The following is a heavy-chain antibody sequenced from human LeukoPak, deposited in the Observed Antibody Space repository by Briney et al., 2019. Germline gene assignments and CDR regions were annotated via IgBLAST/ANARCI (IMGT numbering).Heavy chain of an antibody. CDR2: IYYSGST. CDR1: GGSISSYY. V-gene: IGHV4-59*01. Sequence: PSETLSLTCTVSGGSISSYYWSWIRQPPGKGLEWIGYIYYSGSTNYNPSLKSRVTISVDTSKNQFSLKLSSVTAADTAVCYCARVVDYGGNSHFDYWGQGTLVTVSS. CDR3: ARVVDYGGNSHFDY. D-gene: IGHD4-23*01. J-gene: IGHJ4*02.